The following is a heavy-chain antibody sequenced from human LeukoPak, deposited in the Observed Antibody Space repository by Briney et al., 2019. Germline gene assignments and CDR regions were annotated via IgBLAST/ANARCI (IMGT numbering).Heavy chain of an antibody. J-gene: IGHJ6*03. V-gene: IGHV3-20*04. CDR2: INWNGGST. CDR3: ARRLDCSGGSCYSLYYYYYMDV. D-gene: IGHD2-15*01. Sequence: GGSLRLSCAASGFTFDDYGMSWVRHAPGKGLEWVSGINWNGGSTGYADSVKGRFTISRDNAKNSLYLQMNSLRAEDTALYYCARRLDCSGGSCYSLYYYYYMDVWGKGTTVTVSS. CDR1: GFTFDDYG.